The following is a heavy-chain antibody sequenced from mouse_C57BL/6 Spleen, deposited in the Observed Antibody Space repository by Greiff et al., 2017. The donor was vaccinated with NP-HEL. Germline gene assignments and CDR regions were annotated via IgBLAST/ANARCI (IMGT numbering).Heavy chain of an antibody. D-gene: IGHD1-1*02. CDR1: GYTFTDYE. J-gene: IGHJ3*01. Sequence: QVQLQQSGAELVRPGASVTLSCKASGYTFTDYEMHWVKQTPVHGLEWIGAIDPETGGTAYNQKFKGKAILTAAKSSSTAYMELRSLTSEDSAVYYCTRLLLSSFAYWGQGTLVTVSA. CDR2: IDPETGGT. V-gene: IGHV1-15*01. CDR3: TRLLLSSFAY.